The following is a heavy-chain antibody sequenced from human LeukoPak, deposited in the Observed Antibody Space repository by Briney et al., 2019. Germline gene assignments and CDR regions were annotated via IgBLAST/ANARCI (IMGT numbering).Heavy chain of an antibody. CDR1: GDSISSGYY. D-gene: IGHD6-19*01. Sequence: SETLSLTCDVSGDSISSGYYWGWIRQSPGKGLEWIGSIYHSGSTTYNPSLKSRVTISADTSKYQFSLKVRSVTAADTAVYYCVRNSSGWFFDYWGQGTLVTVSS. CDR3: VRNSSGWFFDY. CDR2: IYHSGST. J-gene: IGHJ4*02. V-gene: IGHV4-38-2*01.